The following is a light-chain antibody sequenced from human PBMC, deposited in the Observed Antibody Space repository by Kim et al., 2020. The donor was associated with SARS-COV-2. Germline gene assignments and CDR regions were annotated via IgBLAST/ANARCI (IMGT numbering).Light chain of an antibody. CDR2: LGS. J-gene: IGKJ2*01. Sequence: DIVMTQSPLSLPVTPGEPASISCRSSQSLLHSNGYNYLDWYVQKPGQSPQLLIYLGSHRASGVPDRFSGSGSGTDFTLRISRVEAEDVGVYYCMQALQTPPYTFGQGTKLEI. CDR3: MQALQTPPYT. CDR1: QSLLHSNGYNY. V-gene: IGKV2-28*01.